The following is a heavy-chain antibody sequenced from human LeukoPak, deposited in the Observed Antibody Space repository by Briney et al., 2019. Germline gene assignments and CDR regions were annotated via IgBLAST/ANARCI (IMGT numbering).Heavy chain of an antibody. Sequence: GGSLRLSCAASGFTFSDYYMAWIRQAPGKGLECISYLSRRGGTIYYADSVKGRFTISRDNAKNSLYLQMNSLRAEDTAVYYCARDGYNPYNWFDPWGQGTLVTVSS. D-gene: IGHD5-24*01. J-gene: IGHJ5*02. CDR2: LSRRGGTI. CDR3: ARDGYNPYNWFDP. V-gene: IGHV3-11*04. CDR1: GFTFSDYY.